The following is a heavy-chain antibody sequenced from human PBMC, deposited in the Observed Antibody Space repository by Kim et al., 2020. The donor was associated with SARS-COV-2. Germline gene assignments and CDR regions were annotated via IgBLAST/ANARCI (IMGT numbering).Heavy chain of an antibody. D-gene: IGHD5-12*01. V-gene: IGHV1-69*13. Sequence: SVKVSCKASGGTFSSYAISWVRQAPGQGLEWMGGIIPIFGTANYAQKFQGRVTITADESTSTAYMELSSLRSEDTAVYYCARTSVGYSGYDYGLDYWGQGTLVTVSS. CDR2: IIPIFGTA. CDR3: ARTSVGYSGYDYGLDY. CDR1: GGTFSSYA. J-gene: IGHJ4*02.